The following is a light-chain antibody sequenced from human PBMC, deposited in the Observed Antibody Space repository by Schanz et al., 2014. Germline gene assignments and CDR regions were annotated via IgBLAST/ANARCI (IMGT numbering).Light chain of an antibody. CDR1: SSDIGGYNF. V-gene: IGLV2-14*03. J-gene: IGLJ3*02. CDR3: SSYTSSSTLGE. Sequence: QSALTQPASVSGSPGQSITISCTGTSSDIGGYNFVSWYQQFPGKAPKLMIYDVAYRPSSVSNRFSGSKSGNTASLTISGLQAEDEADYYCSSYTSSSTLGEFGGGTKLTVL. CDR2: DVA.